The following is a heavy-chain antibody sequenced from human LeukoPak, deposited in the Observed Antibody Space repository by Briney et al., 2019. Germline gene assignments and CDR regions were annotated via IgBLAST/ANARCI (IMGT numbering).Heavy chain of an antibody. CDR3: AKGGYSNGRYYYYYMDV. D-gene: IGHD5-18*01. Sequence: SLGSLRLSCAASGFTFSSYAMSWVRQAPGKGLEWVSAISGSGGSTYYADSVKGRFTISRDNSKNTLYLQMNSLRAEDTAVYYCAKGGYSNGRYYYYYMDVWGEGTTVTVSS. J-gene: IGHJ6*03. V-gene: IGHV3-23*01. CDR1: GFTFSSYA. CDR2: ISGSGGST.